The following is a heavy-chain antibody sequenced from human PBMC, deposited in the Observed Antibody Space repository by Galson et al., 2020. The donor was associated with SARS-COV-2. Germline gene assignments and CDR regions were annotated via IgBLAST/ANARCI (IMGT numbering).Heavy chain of an antibody. CDR3: ARIGPYLEWLLYGLAHAAGTGGLNI. CDR1: GFTVSSNY. V-gene: IGHV3-66*01. J-gene: IGHJ3*02. Sequence: TGGSLRLSCAASGFTVSSNYMSWVRQAPGKGLEWVSVLYSGGSTYYADSVKGRFTISRDNSQNTLYLQMNSLRAEDTAVYYCARIGPYLEWLLYGLAHAAGTGGLNIWGQGTMVTVSS. D-gene: IGHD3-3*01. CDR2: LYSGGST.